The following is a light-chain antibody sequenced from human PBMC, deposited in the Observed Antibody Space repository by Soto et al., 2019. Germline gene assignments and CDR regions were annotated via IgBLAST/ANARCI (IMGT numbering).Light chain of an antibody. CDR3: ASYTSSSTVV. J-gene: IGLJ2*01. Sequence: QSALTQPASVSGSPGQSITISCTGTSSDVGGYNYVSWYQQHPGKAPELIIYDVSDRPSGVSNRFSGSKSGNTASLTISGLQAEDEADYYCASYTSSSTVVFCGGTKVTVL. CDR2: DVS. CDR1: SSDVGGYNY. V-gene: IGLV2-14*03.